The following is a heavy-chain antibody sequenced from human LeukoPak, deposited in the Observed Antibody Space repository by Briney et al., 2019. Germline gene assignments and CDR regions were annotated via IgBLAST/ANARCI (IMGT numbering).Heavy chain of an antibody. V-gene: IGHV1-18*01. J-gene: IGHJ4*02. D-gene: IGHD2-2*01. CDR3: TRVASTTCDCPDYFDF. CDR1: GYTFTTFG. CDR2: ISAYTGNT. Sequence: GASVKLSCKASGYTFTTFGISWVHQAPGRELEWMGWISAYTGNTYYAPKFQGRLTITTDPSTTTGHMELTSLRSDDTAVYYCTRVASTTCDCPDYFDFWGQRTRATVSS.